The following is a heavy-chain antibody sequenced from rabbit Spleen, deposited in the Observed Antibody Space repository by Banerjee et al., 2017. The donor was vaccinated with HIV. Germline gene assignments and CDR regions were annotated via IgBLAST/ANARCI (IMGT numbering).Heavy chain of an antibody. CDR1: GFSLSSTYY. Sequence: QSLEESGGDLVKPGASLTLTCTASGFSLSSTYYMCWVRQPPGKGLEWIGCIYPGYSGSTYYASWAKGRFTISKTSSTTVTLQMTSLTAADTATYFCARDTGTSFSSYGMDLWGQGTLVTVS. CDR2: IYPGYSGST. D-gene: IGHD8-1*01. V-gene: IGHV1S40*01. J-gene: IGHJ6*01. CDR3: ARDTGTSFSSYGMDL.